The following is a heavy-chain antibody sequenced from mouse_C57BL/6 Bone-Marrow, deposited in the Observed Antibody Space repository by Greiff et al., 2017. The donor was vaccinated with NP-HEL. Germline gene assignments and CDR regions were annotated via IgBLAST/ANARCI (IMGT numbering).Heavy chain of an antibody. D-gene: IGHD2-1*01. J-gene: IGHJ3*01. CDR3: ARGIYYGNYVDWFAY. CDR2: INPSSGYT. CDR1: GYTFTSYT. Sequence: VQLQQSGAELARPGASVKMSCKASGYTFTSYTMHWVKQRPGQGLEWIGYINPSSGYTKYNQKFKDKATLTADKSSSTAYMQLSSLTSEDSSVYYCARGIYYGNYVDWFAYWGQGTLVTVSA. V-gene: IGHV1-4*01.